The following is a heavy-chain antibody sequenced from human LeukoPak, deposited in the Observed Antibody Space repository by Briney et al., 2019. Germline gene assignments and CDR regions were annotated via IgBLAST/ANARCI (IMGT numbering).Heavy chain of an antibody. Sequence: SGPALVKPTQTFTLTCTFSGFSLSTSGLCVSWIRQPPGKALEWLALIDWDDDKYYSTSLKTRLTISKDTSKNQVVLTMTNMDPVDTATYYCARTYVTIFGVADFDYWGQGTLVTVSS. CDR1: GFSLSTSGLC. CDR2: IDWDDDK. V-gene: IGHV2-70*01. CDR3: ARTYVTIFGVADFDY. D-gene: IGHD3-3*01. J-gene: IGHJ4*02.